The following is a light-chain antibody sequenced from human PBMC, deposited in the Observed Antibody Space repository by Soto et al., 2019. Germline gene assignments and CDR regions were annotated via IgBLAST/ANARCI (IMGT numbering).Light chain of an antibody. CDR2: KAS. CDR3: QQYNSYQYT. V-gene: IGKV1-5*03. Sequence: DIQMTQSPSTLSASVGDRVTITCRASQSISSWLAWYQQKPGKAPKLLIYKASSLEGGIPSRFSGSGSETEFTLTISSQQPEDFATYYCQQYNSYQYTFGQGTKLEIK. J-gene: IGKJ2*01. CDR1: QSISSW.